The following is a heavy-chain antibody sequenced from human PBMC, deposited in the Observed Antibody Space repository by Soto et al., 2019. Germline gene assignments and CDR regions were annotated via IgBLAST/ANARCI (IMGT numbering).Heavy chain of an antibody. CDR3: VKDMGSRSSSSAGLDS. CDR1: GFIFDDYA. CDR2: ISWNSGSI. D-gene: IGHD6-6*01. J-gene: IGHJ4*02. V-gene: IGHV3-9*01. Sequence: GGSLRLSCAASGFIFDDYAMHWVRQAPGKGLEWVSGISWNSGSIDYADSVKGRFTISRDNAKNSLYPQMNSLRAEDTALYYCVKDMGSRSSSSAGLDSWGQGSLVTVSS.